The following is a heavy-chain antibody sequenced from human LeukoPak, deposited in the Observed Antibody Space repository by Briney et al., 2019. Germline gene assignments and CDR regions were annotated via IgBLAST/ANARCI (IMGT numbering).Heavy chain of an antibody. CDR3: ARGPYGSGKNYYYYGMDV. D-gene: IGHD3-10*01. J-gene: IGHJ6*04. V-gene: IGHV4-59*01. CDR2: IYYSGST. Sequence: SETLSLTCTVSGGSISSYSWSWIRQPPGKGLEWIGAIYYSGSTNYNPSLKSRVTISVDTSKNQFSLKLSSVTAADTAVYYCARGPYGSGKNYYYYGMDVWGKGTTVTVSS. CDR1: GGSISSYS.